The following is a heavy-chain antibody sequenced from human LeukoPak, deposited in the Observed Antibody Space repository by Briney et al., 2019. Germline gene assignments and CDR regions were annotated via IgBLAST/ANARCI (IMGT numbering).Heavy chain of an antibody. Sequence: SETLSLTCTVSGGSISGYYWSWIRQPPGKGLEWIGYIYSSGSTNYSPSLKGRVTISIDTSKNQFSLKLSSVTAADTAVYYCAREGTTVTHFDYWGQGTLVTVSS. CDR2: IYSSGST. V-gene: IGHV4-59*01. D-gene: IGHD4-11*01. CDR1: GGSISGYY. CDR3: AREGTTVTHFDY. J-gene: IGHJ4*02.